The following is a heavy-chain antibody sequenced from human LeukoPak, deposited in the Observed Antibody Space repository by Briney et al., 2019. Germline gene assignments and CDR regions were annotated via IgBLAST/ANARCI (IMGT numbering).Heavy chain of an antibody. J-gene: IGHJ3*02. D-gene: IGHD4-23*01. Sequence: ASVKVSCKASGYTFTSYYMHWVRQAPGQGLEWMGWMNPNSGNTGYAQKFQGRVTMTRNTSISTAYMELSSLRSEDTAVYYCATQIYGGNSDDAFDIWGQGTMVTVSS. CDR3: ATQIYGGNSDDAFDI. CDR1: GYTFTSYY. V-gene: IGHV1-8*02. CDR2: MNPNSGNT.